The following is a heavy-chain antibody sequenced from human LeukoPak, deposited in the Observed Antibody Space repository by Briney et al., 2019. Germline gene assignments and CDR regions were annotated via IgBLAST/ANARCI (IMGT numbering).Heavy chain of an antibody. CDR3: ARDFSEYYYDSSGYYDY. CDR1: GYTFTGYY. CDR2: INPNSGGT. D-gene: IGHD3-22*01. J-gene: IGHJ4*02. Sequence: ASVTVSCTASGYTFTGYYMHWVRQAPGQGLEWMGQINPNSGGTNYAQKFQGRVTMTRDTSISTAYMELSRLRSDDTAVYYCARDFSEYYYDSSGYYDYWGQGTLVTVSS. V-gene: IGHV1-2*06.